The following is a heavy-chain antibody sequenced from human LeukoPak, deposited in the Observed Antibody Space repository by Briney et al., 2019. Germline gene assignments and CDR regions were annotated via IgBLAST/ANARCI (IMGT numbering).Heavy chain of an antibody. V-gene: IGHV3-15*01. CDR3: TTDPLGGFDWLWSCFDY. CDR1: GSTFSNAW. CDR2: IKSKTDGGTT. J-gene: IGHJ4*02. D-gene: IGHD3-9*01. Sequence: QAGGSLRLSCAASGSTFSNAWMSWVRQAPGKGLEWVGRIKSKTDGGTTDYAAPVKGRFTISRDDSKNTLYLQMNSLKTEDTAVYYCTTDPLGGFDWLWSCFDYWGQGTLVTVSS.